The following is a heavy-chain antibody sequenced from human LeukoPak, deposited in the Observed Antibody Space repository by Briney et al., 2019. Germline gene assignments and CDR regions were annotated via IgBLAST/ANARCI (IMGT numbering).Heavy chain of an antibody. CDR2: INPNSGGT. D-gene: IGHD3-9*01. CDR3: ARGRPLLRYFDWLPVSRYYFDY. V-gene: IGHV1-2*02. J-gene: IGHJ4*02. CDR1: GYTFTGYY. Sequence: ASVKVSCKASGYTFTGYYMHWVRQAPGQGLEWMGWINPNSGGTNYAQKFQGRVTMTRDTSIGTAYMELSRLRSDDTAVYYCARGRPLLRYFDWLPVSRYYFDYWGQGTLVTVSS.